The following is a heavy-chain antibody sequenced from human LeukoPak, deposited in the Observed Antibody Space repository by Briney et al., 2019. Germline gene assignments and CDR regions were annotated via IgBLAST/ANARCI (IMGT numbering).Heavy chain of an antibody. J-gene: IGHJ3*01. V-gene: IGHV4-34*01. CDR3: ARGFPPGSGSRGSHAFDV. CDR2: INYGGST. Sequence: SETLSLTCAVSAMSFSAYYWNWIRQSPGKGLEWLGEINYGGSTKYTPSLEGRGTILIDTSKNQFSLKLTSVTAADTAVYYCARGFPPGSGSRGSHAFDVWGQGTMVTVSS. D-gene: IGHD6-19*01. CDR1: AMSFSAYY.